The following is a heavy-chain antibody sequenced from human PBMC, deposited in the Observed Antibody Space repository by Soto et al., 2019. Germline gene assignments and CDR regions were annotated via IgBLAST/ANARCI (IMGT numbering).Heavy chain of an antibody. CDR1: GDSIIHLY. CDR3: ARGTIVGVTGDGMDV. J-gene: IGHJ6*02. CDR2: FYNSGST. Sequence: QVQLQESGPGLVEPSETLSLTCSVSGDSIIHLYMNWIRQSPGKGLEWLGYFYNSGSTFSNPALRSRITMSKDIANTLFSLRLSSVIASDTAIYYCARGTIVGVTGDGMDVWGQGTTVNVSS. D-gene: IGHD3-3*01. V-gene: IGHV4-59*11.